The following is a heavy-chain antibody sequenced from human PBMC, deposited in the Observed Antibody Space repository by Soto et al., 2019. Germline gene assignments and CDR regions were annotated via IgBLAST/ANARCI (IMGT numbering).Heavy chain of an antibody. CDR2: IRGGGGTT. D-gene: IGHD2-8*01. Sequence: QPGGSLRLSCAASGFAFSSFAMSWVRQAPGKGLEWVSGIRGGGGTTYYADSVKGRFTTSRDNSKNTLYLQMNSLKAEDTAVYYCAKDQTIEWYAPIASWGQGTLVTVSS. J-gene: IGHJ4*02. CDR3: AKDQTIEWYAPIAS. CDR1: GFAFSSFA. V-gene: IGHV3-23*01.